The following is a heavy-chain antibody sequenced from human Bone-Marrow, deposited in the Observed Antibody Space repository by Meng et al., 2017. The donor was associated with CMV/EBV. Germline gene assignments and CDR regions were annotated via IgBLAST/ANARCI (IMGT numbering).Heavy chain of an antibody. D-gene: IGHD3-3*01. CDR2: INHSGSI. V-gene: IGHV4-34*01. CDR3: ATYDFWSGGDY. J-gene: IGHJ4*02. Sequence: SETLSLTCAVYSGSFSGYYWSWIRQPPGKGLEWIGEINHSGSIKYNPSLKSRVTISVDTSKNQFSLKLSSVTAADTAVYYCATYDFWSGGDYWGQGTRVTVSS. CDR1: SGSFSGYY.